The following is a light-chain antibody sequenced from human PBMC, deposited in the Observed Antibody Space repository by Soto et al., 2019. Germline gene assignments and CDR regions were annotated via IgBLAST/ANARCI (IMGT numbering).Light chain of an antibody. Sequence: DIQMTQSPSSLSASVGDRVTTTCRASQSISSYLNWYQQKPGKAPKLLIHKASTLESWVPSRFSGSGSGTEFTLTISSLQPDDFAVYYCQQYGSSLIFGQGTRLEIK. CDR3: QQYGSSLI. J-gene: IGKJ5*01. CDR2: KAS. V-gene: IGKV1-5*03. CDR1: QSISSY.